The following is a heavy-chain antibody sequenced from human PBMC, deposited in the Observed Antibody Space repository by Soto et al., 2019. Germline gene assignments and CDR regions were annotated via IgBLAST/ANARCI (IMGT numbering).Heavy chain of an antibody. CDR1: GGSISSYY. CDR2: IYYSGST. V-gene: IGHV4-59*08. J-gene: IGHJ4*02. D-gene: IGHD5-12*01. Sequence: SETLSLTCTVSGGSISSYYRSWIRQPPGKGLEWIGYIYYSGSTNYNPSLKSRVTISVDTSKNQFSLKLSSVTAADTAVYYCARHFTIAFSGYDLGFDYWGQGTLVTVSS. CDR3: ARHFTIAFSGYDLGFDY.